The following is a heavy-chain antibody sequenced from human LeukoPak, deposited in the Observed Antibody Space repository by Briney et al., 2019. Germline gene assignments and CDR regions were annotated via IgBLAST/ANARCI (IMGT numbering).Heavy chain of an antibody. V-gene: IGHV4-34*01. CDR2: INHSVIT. CDR1: GGSFSGYY. J-gene: IGHJ4*02. CDR3: ASRLMIAVAGTGRSDYFDY. Sequence: PSETLSLTCAVYGGSFSGYYWTYIRQPPGKGLEWIGEINHSVITNYNPSLKSRVTISVDTSKNQFSLKLSSVTAADTAVYYCASRLMIAVAGTGRSDYFDYWGQGTLVTVSS. D-gene: IGHD6-19*01.